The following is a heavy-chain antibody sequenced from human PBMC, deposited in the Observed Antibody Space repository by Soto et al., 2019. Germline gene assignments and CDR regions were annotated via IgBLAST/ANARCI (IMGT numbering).Heavy chain of an antibody. CDR3: AREGGASVNHYLDY. V-gene: IGHV1-2*02. Sequence: GASVKVSCKASGYTFTDYYMHWVRQAPGQGLEWMGWINPNSGATSYAQRFQGRVTMTRDTSISTAYMELSRLTSDDTAVYYCAREGGASVNHYLDYWGHGTLVTVSS. CDR1: GYTFTDYY. J-gene: IGHJ4*01. D-gene: IGHD3-16*01. CDR2: INPNSGAT.